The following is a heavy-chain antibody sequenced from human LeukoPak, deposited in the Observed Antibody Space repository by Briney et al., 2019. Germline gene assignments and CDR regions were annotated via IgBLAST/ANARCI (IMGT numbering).Heavy chain of an antibody. D-gene: IGHD2-15*01. CDR2: IIPIFGTA. CDR1: GGTFSSYA. CDR3: ARGLGYCSGGSCYGRYFDY. Sequence: ASVKVSCKASGGTFSSYAISWVRQAAGQGLEWMGGIIPIFGTANYAQKFQGRVTITADESTSTAYMELSSLRSEDTAVYYCARGLGYCSGGSCYGRYFDYWGQGTLVTVSS. J-gene: IGHJ4*02. V-gene: IGHV1-69*13.